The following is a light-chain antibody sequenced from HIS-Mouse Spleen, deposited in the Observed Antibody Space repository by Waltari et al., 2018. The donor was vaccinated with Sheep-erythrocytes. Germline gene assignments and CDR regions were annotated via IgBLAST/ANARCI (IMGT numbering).Light chain of an antibody. J-gene: IGLJ3*02. Sequence: QSALTQPASVSESPGQSITISCTGTSSDVGGYNYVSWYQQNPGKAPKLMIYDVSNRTSGVSNRFSGSKSGNTASLTISGLQAEDEADYYCSSYTSSSTWVFGGGTKLTVL. V-gene: IGLV2-14*03. CDR2: DVS. CDR3: SSYTSSSTWV. CDR1: SSDVGGYNY.